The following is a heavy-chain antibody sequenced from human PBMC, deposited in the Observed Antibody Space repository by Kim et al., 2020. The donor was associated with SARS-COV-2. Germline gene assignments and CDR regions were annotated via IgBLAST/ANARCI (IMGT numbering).Heavy chain of an antibody. V-gene: IGHV7-4-1*02. D-gene: IGHD2-15*01. CDR2: INTNTGNP. CDR1: GYTFSAYA. Sequence: ASVKVSCKASGYTFSAYAINWVRQAPGQGLEWMGWINTNTGNPAYAQGFTGQFVFSLDTSVSTAYLQITSLKAEVSAVYYCARNKYGGNNAFDYWGQGTLVTVSS. CDR3: ARNKYGGNNAFDY. J-gene: IGHJ4*02.